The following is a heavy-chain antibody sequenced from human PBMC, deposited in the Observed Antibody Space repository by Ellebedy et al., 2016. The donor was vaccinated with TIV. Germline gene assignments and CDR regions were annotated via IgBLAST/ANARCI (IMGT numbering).Heavy chain of an antibody. CDR3: AGAVAGILH. J-gene: IGHJ4*02. CDR2: VYYSGST. D-gene: IGHD6-19*01. CDR1: GDSLSSSY. Sequence: MPGGSLRLSCTVSGDSLSSSYWSWIRQPPGKGLEWIGYVYYSGSTSSNPSLRSRVTISIDTSKNQFSLNLSSVTAADTAVYYCAGAVAGILHWGQGTLVTVSS. V-gene: IGHV4-59*01.